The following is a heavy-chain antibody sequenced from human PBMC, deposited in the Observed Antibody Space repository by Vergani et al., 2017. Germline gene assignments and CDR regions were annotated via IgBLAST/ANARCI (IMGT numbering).Heavy chain of an antibody. CDR2: IDHTGRP. Sequence: QVQLQQWVGGLLKPSETLSLTCVVNGGSFTSYHWTWIRQSPGEGLGWVGDIDHTGRPDYNPSLKSRLTMSVDKSRNQFSLTLNSVTATDTAIYFCARVNTETNGHLYYYYYMDVWGQGTAVTVS. D-gene: IGHD4-11*01. V-gene: IGHV4-34*01. CDR1: GGSFTSYH. CDR3: ARVNTETNGHLYYYYYMDV. J-gene: IGHJ6*03.